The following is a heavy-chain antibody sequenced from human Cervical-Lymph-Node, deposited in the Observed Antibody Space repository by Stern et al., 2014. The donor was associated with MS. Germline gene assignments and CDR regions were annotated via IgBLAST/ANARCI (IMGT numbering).Heavy chain of an antibody. Sequence: QVLLGQSPGGVLQPGRPPRFPCAASGFTFSNHVMHWVRQAPGKELEWVAVRWRDGTSAVNADSVKGRFTFSRDNSKDTLYLQMNSLRPEDTAVYYCAREDGAFDYWGQGTLVTVSS. CDR1: GFTFSNHV. D-gene: IGHD4/OR15-4a*01. CDR3: AREDGAFDY. CDR2: RWRDGTSA. J-gene: IGHJ4*02. V-gene: IGHV3-30-3*01.